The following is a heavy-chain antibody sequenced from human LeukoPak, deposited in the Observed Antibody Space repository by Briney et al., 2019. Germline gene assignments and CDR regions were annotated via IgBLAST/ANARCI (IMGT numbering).Heavy chain of an antibody. CDR1: GFTLSSYG. D-gene: IGHD6-13*01. CDR2: ISYDGSNK. CDR3: AKIYSSSLVDY. V-gene: IGHV3-30*18. Sequence: GGSLRLSCAASGFTLSSYGMHWVRQAPGKGLEWVAVISYDGSNKYYADSVKGRFTISRDNSKNTLYLQMNSLRAEDTAVYYCAKIYSSSLVDYWGQGTLVTVSS. J-gene: IGHJ4*02.